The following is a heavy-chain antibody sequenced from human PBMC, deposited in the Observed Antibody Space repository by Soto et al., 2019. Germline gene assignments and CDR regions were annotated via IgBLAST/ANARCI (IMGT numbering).Heavy chain of an antibody. CDR3: ARGGAWDEYSSSSFGY. V-gene: IGHV1-2*04. CDR2: INPNSGGT. J-gene: IGHJ4*02. D-gene: IGHD6-6*01. Sequence: QVQLVQAGAEVKKPGASVKVSCKASGYTFTGYYMHWVRQAPGQGLEWMGWINPNSGGTNYAQKFQGWVTMTRDTSISTAYMELSRLRSDDTAVYYCARGGAWDEYSSSSFGYWGQGTLVTVSS. CDR1: GYTFTGYY.